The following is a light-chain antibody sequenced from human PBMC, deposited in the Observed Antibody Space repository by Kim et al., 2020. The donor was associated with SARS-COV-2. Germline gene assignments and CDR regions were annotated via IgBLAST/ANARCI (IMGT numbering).Light chain of an antibody. V-gene: IGKV3-15*01. J-gene: IGKJ1*01. CDR1: QSVSSN. CDR3: QQYNNWPPWT. CDR2: GAS. Sequence: SPGERATLSCRARQSVSSNLAWYQQKPGQAPRLLIYGASTRATGIPARFSGSGSGTEFTLTISSLQSEDFAVYYCQQYNNWPPWTFGQGTKVYIK.